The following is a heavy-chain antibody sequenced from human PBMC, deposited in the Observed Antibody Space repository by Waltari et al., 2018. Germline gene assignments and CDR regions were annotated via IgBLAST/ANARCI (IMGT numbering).Heavy chain of an antibody. V-gene: IGHV4-61*02. J-gene: IGHJ6*02. D-gene: IGHD2-15*01. CDR2: IHSSGRT. CDR3: AREGDIGVNRGTYGLDV. CDR1: GGSISSDKYY. Sequence: QVQLQESGPGLVKPSQTLSLTCAVSGGSISSDKYYWAWIRQPAGKAVEWIGRIHSSGRTDFNPSLKSRGTIPFDTSKNQFSLKLTSVTATDAAVYYCAREGDIGVNRGTYGLDVWGQGTTVTVSS.